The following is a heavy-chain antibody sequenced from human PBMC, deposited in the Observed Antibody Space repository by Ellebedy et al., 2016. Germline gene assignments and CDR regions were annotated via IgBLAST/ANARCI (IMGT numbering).Heavy chain of an antibody. Sequence: GGSLRLXXAASGFTFSSYGMSWVRQAPGKGLEWVSTISAGSDIIRFADSVKGRFTVSRDNSKNTVYLQMNNVRAEDTAMYYCRHGHYADYWGQGTLVTVSS. CDR2: ISAGSDII. CDR3: RHGHYADY. J-gene: IGHJ4*02. D-gene: IGHD3/OR15-3a*01. V-gene: IGHV3-23*01. CDR1: GFTFSSYG.